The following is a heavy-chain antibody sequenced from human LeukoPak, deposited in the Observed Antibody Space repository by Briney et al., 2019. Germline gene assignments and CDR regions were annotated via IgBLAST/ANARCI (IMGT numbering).Heavy chain of an antibody. D-gene: IGHD3-3*01. CDR3: ASGSHWSGTLEY. V-gene: IGHV3-23*01. CDR2: ISGSGGST. Sequence: SGGSLRLSSAASGFTFSSYAMSWVRQAPGKGLEWVSAISGSGGSTYYADSVKGRFTISRDNSKNTLYLQMNSLRAEDTAVYYCASGSHWSGTLEYWGQGTLVIVSS. J-gene: IGHJ4*02. CDR1: GFTFSSYA.